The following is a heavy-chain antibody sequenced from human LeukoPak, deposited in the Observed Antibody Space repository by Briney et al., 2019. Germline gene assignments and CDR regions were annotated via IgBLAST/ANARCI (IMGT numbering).Heavy chain of an antibody. V-gene: IGHV3-33*08. J-gene: IGHJ4*02. D-gene: IGHD5-24*01. CDR2: IWYDGSNK. CDR1: GFTFSTYD. Sequence: GGSLRLPCAASGFTFSTYDMHWVRQAPGKGLEWVAIIWYDGSNKCYADSVKGRFTISRDNSKNTVYLQMNSLRAEDTAVYYCARDSGDGYNYRSFDFWGQGTLVTVSS. CDR3: ARDSGDGYNYRSFDF.